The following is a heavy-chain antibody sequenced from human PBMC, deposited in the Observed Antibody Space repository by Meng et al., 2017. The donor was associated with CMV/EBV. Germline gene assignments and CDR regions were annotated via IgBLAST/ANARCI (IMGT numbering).Heavy chain of an antibody. CDR2: IRYDGSNK. J-gene: IGHJ6*02. Sequence: GRSLRLSCAASGFTFSSYGMHWVRQAPGKGLEWVAFIRYDGSNKYYADSVKGRFTISRDNSKNTLYLQMNSLRAEDTAVYYCAKVRPPYYYYGMDVWGQGTTVTVSS. CDR1: GFTFSSYG. CDR3: AKVRPPYYYYGMDV. V-gene: IGHV3-30*02.